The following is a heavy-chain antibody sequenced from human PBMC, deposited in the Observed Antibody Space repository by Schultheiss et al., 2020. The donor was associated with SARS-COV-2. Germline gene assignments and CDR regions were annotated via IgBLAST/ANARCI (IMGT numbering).Heavy chain of an antibody. CDR1: GYTFASYD. V-gene: IGHV1-69*01. J-gene: IGHJ6*02. Sequence: KISCKASGYTFASYDISWVRQAPGQGLEWMGGIIPIFGTANYAQKFQGRVTITADESTSTAYMELSSLRSEDTAVYYCASKIYYYYGMDVWGQGTTVTVSS. CDR2: IIPIFGTA. CDR3: ASKIYYYYGMDV.